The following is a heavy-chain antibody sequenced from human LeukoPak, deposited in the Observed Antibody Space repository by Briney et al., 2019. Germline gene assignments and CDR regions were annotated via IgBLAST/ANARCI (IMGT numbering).Heavy chain of an antibody. Sequence: ETLSLTCTVSGGSITSSSYYWGWIRQAPGKGLEWVSAISGSGGSTYYADSVKGRFTISRDNSKNTLYLQMNSLRAEDTAVYYCAKTPFYDSSGYSHGLDYWGQGTLVTVSS. CDR3: AKTPFYDSSGYSHGLDY. V-gene: IGHV3-23*01. D-gene: IGHD3-22*01. CDR2: ISGSGGST. CDR1: GGSITSSSYY. J-gene: IGHJ4*02.